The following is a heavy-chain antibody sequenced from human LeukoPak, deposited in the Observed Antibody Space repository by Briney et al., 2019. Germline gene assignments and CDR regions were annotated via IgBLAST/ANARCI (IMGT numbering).Heavy chain of an antibody. D-gene: IGHD1-26*01. V-gene: IGHV3-20*04. CDR1: GFTFDDYG. Sequence: PGGSLRLSCAASGFTFDDYGMSWVRQAPGKGLEWVSGINWNGGSTGYADSVKGRFTISRDNAKNSLYLQMNSLRAEDTALYYCARVGIDVPYSGSYYGDYWGQGTLVSVSS. CDR2: INWNGGST. J-gene: IGHJ4*02. CDR3: ARVGIDVPYSGSYYGDY.